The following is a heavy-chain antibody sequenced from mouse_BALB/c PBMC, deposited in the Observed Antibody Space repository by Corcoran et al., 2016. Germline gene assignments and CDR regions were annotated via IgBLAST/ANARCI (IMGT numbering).Heavy chain of an antibody. Sequence: QIQLVQSGPERKKPGETVKISCKASGYTFTNYGMNWVKQAPGKGLKWMGWINTYTGEPTYVDDFKGRFAFSLETSASTAYLQINNLKNEDTATYFCARKDSTILALFAYWGQGTLVPVSA. D-gene: IGHD2-1*01. CDR2: INTYTGEP. J-gene: IGHJ3*01. V-gene: IGHV9-3-1*01. CDR3: ARKDSTILALFAY. CDR1: GYTFTNYG.